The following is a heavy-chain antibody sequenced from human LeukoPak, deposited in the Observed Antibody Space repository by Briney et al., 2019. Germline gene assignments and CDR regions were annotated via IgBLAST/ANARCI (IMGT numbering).Heavy chain of an antibody. V-gene: IGHV4-59*08. CDR3: ARNYYDSSGYYYGWYFDP. CDR2: IYYSGST. Sequence: SETLSLTCTVSGGSISSYYWSWIRQPPGKGLEWIGYIYYSGSTNYNPSLKSRVTISVDTSKNQFSLKLSSVTAADTAVYYCARNYYDSSGYYYGWYFDPWGRGTLVTVSS. D-gene: IGHD3-22*01. CDR1: GGSISSYY. J-gene: IGHJ2*01.